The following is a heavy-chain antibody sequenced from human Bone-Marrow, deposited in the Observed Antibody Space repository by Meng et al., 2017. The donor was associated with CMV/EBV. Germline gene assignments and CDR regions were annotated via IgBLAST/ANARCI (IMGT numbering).Heavy chain of an antibody. CDR1: GFTFSSYG. CDR3: QFFGDLSSFDY. D-gene: IGHD3-10*01. Sequence: GGSLRLSCAASGFTFSSYGMHWVRQAPGKGLVWVSRINSDGSSTTYADSVKGRFTISRDNAKNTLYLQMNSLRAEDTAVYYCQFFGDLSSFDYWGQGTLVTVSS. CDR2: INSDGSST. J-gene: IGHJ4*02. V-gene: IGHV3-74*03.